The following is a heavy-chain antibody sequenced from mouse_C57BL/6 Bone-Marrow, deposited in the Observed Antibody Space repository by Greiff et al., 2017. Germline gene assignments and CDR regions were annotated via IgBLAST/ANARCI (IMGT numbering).Heavy chain of an antibody. CDR2: IYPRDGST. V-gene: IGHV1-85*01. D-gene: IGHD2-1*01. CDR1: GYTFTSYD. Sequence: QVQLQQSGPELVKPGASVKLSCKASGYTFTSYDINWVKQRPGQGLEWIGWIYPRDGSTKYNEKFKGKATLTVDTSSSTAYMELHSLTSEDSAVYFCARSPIRYGNQGFAYWGQGTLVTVSA. CDR3: ARSPIRYGNQGFAY. J-gene: IGHJ3*01.